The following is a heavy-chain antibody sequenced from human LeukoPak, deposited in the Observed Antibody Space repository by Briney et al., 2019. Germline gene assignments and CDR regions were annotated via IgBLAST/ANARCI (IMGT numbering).Heavy chain of an antibody. J-gene: IGHJ6*03. CDR1: GFTFSSYD. V-gene: IGHV3-13*01. CDR2: IGAAGDT. D-gene: IGHD3-22*01. Sequence: GGSLRLSCAASGFTFSSYDMHWVRQATGKGLEWVSAIGAAGDTYYPGSVKGRITISRENAKNSLYLQMNSLRDGDTAVYYCARGDSSYYYMDVWGKGTTVTVSS. CDR3: ARGDSSYYYMDV.